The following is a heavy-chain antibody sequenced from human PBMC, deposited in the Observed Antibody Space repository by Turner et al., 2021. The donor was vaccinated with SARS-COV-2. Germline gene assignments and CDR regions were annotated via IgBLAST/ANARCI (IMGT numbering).Heavy chain of an antibody. CDR3: ARLDYESSGYYSSGFDY. CDR1: GGSISSSSYY. V-gene: IGHV4-39*01. D-gene: IGHD3-22*01. J-gene: IGHJ4*02. CDR2: IYYSGST. Sequence: QLQLQESGPGLVKPSETLSLTCTVSGGSISSSSYYWGWIRQPPGKGLEWIGIIYYSGSTYYNPSLKSRVTISVDTSKNQFYLKLSSVTAADTAVYYCARLDYESSGYYSSGFDYWGQGTLVTVSS.